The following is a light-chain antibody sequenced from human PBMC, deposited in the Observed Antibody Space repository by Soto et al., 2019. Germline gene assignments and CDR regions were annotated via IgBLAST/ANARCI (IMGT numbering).Light chain of an antibody. V-gene: IGLV2-8*01. CDR3: SSYAGGNSF. J-gene: IGLJ1*01. CDR1: SSDVGGYNY. Sequence: QSVLAQPPSASGSPGQPVTISCTGTSSDVGGYNYVSWYQQHPGKAPKLMIYEVSKRPSGVPDRFSGSKSGNTASLTVSGLQAEDEADYYCSSYAGGNSFFGTGTKVTVL. CDR2: EVS.